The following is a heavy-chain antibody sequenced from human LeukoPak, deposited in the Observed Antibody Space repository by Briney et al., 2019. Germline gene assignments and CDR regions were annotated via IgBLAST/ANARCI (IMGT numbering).Heavy chain of an antibody. CDR3: ARHLFSGSYYQVDFQH. Sequence: SETLSLTCTVSGGSISSYYWSWIRQPAGKGLEWIGRIYTSGSTNYNPSLKSRVTMSVDTSKNQFSLKLSSVTAADTAVYYCARHLFSGSYYQVDFQHWGQGTLVTVSS. J-gene: IGHJ1*01. D-gene: IGHD1-26*01. V-gene: IGHV4-4*07. CDR2: IYTSGST. CDR1: GGSISSYY.